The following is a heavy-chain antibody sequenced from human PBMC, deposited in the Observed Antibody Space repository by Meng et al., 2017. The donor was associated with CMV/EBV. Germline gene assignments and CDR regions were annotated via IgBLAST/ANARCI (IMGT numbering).Heavy chain of an antibody. D-gene: IGHD1-26*01. Sequence: GSLRLSCAASGFTFSSYSMNWVRQAPGKGLEWVSSIRSSSSYIYYADSVKGRFTISRDNAKNSLYLQMNSLRAEDTAVHYCARYAGATFAYYYYGMDVWGQGTTVTVSS. V-gene: IGHV3-21*01. CDR2: IRSSSSYI. J-gene: IGHJ6*02. CDR3: ARYAGATFAYYYYGMDV. CDR1: GFTFSSYS.